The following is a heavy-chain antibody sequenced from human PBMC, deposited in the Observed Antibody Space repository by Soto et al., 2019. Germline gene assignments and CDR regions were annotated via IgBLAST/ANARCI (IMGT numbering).Heavy chain of an antibody. Sequence: GASLKVSCKSSGYTFTSYVISWVRQAPGQGLEWMGWISAYNGNTNYAQKLQGRVTMTTDTSTSTAYMELRSLRSDDTAVYYCAREGILTGQDAFDIWGQGTVVTVSS. J-gene: IGHJ3*02. CDR3: AREGILTGQDAFDI. CDR2: ISAYNGNT. D-gene: IGHD3-9*01. V-gene: IGHV1-18*01. CDR1: GYTFTSYV.